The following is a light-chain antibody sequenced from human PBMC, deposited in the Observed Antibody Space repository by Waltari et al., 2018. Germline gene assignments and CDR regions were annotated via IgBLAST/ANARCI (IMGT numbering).Light chain of an antibody. CDR3: QQYNYSPLT. J-gene: IGKJ4*01. CDR1: QSVSNTY. V-gene: IGKV3-20*01. Sequence: IVLTQSPGTLPLSPGERATLSCRASQSVSNTYLAWYQRKPGQAPRLLIYGASSRATGIPDRFSGSGSGTEFTLTINALEPEDSAVYFCQQYNYSPLTFGGGTRVEIK. CDR2: GAS.